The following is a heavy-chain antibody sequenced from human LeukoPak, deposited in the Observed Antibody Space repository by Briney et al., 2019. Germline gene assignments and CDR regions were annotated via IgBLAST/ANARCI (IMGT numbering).Heavy chain of an antibody. V-gene: IGHV4-31*03. CDR3: ARGDSTGYYFDY. Sequence: SETLSLTCTVSGGSISSGTYYWSWIRQHPGKGLEWTGYIYYSGSTYYNMSLKSRVTISLDTSKNQFSLKLSSVTAADTAVYYCARGDSTGYYFDYWGQGTLVTVSS. CDR2: IYYSGST. D-gene: IGHD3-22*01. CDR1: GGSISSGTYY. J-gene: IGHJ4*02.